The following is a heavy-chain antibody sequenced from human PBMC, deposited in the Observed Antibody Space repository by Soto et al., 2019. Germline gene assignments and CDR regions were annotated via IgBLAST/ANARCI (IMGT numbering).Heavy chain of an antibody. D-gene: IGHD2-2*01. V-gene: IGHV4-39*01. CDR3: ARLRAYCSSTSCYGVGAFDI. CDR2: IYYSGST. J-gene: IGHJ3*02. CDR1: GGSISSSSYY. Sequence: SETLSLTCTVSGGSISSSSYYWGWIRQPPGKGLEWIGSIYYSGSTYYNPSLKSRVTISVDTSKNQFSLKLSSVTAADTAVYYCARLRAYCSSTSCYGVGAFDIWGQGTMVTVSS.